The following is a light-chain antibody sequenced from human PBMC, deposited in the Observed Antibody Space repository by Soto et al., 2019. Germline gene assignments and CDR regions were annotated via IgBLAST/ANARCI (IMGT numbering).Light chain of an antibody. CDR2: DAS. CDR1: QSVSSY. J-gene: IGKJ1*01. CDR3: QQYYSYPVT. V-gene: IGKV3-11*01. Sequence: EIVLTQCPATLSLSPGERATLSCRASQSVSSYLAWYQQKPGQAPRLLIYDASNRATGIPDRFSGRGSGTEFTLTISSLQPDDFATYYCQQYYSYPVTFGQGTKVDIK.